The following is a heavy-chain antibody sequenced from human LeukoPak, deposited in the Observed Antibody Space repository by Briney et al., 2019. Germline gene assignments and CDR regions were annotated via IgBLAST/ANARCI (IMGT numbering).Heavy chain of an antibody. CDR2: ISGSGGST. V-gene: IGHV3-23*01. Sequence: GGSLRLSCAASGFTFSSYAVSWVRQAPGKGLEWVSAISGSGGSTYYADSVKGRFTISRDNSKNTLYLQMNSLRAEDTAVYYCAKEPLSIFGVVTDAFDIWGQGTMVTVSS. CDR3: AKEPLSIFGVVTDAFDI. CDR1: GFTFSSYA. J-gene: IGHJ3*02. D-gene: IGHD3-3*01.